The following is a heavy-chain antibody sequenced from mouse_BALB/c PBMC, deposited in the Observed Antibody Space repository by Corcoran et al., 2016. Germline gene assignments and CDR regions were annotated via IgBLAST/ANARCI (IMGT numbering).Heavy chain of an antibody. CDR3: ARSGAFAY. Sequence: EVQLQQSGAELVKPGASVKLSCTASGFNIKDTYMHWVKQRPEQGLEWIGRIDPANGNTKYDPKFQGKATITADKSSNTAYLQRSSLTSEDTAVYYCARSGAFAYWGQGTLVTVSA. D-gene: IGHD1-3*01. CDR1: GFNIKDTY. J-gene: IGHJ3*01. CDR2: IDPANGNT. V-gene: IGHV14-3*02.